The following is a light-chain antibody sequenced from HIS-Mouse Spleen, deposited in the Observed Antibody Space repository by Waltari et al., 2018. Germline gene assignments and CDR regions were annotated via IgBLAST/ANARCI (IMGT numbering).Light chain of an antibody. CDR2: DVS. CDR1: SSDCGGYNY. Sequence: QSALTQPRSVSGSPGQSVTISCTGTSSDCGGYNYVSWYQQHPGKAPKLMIYDVSKRPSGVPDRFSGSKSGNTASLTISGLQAEDEADYYCCSYAGSYTFVFGGGTKLTVL. J-gene: IGLJ3*02. CDR3: CSYAGSYTFV. V-gene: IGLV2-11*01.